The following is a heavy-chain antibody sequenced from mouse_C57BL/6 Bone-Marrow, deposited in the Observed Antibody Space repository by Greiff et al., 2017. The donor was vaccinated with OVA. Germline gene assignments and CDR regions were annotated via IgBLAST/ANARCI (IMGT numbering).Heavy chain of an antibody. D-gene: IGHD1-1*01. CDR1: GYSFTSGYY. Sequence: EVKLMESGPGLVKPSQSLSLTCSVTGYSFTSGYYWNWIRQFPENKLEWMDYISYDGSNNYTPSLKNRISITRDTSKNQFFLKLNSVTTEDTATYDCASLDYGSVFDYWGQGTTLTVSS. J-gene: IGHJ2*01. V-gene: IGHV3-6*01. CDR3: ASLDYGSVFDY. CDR2: ISYDGSN.